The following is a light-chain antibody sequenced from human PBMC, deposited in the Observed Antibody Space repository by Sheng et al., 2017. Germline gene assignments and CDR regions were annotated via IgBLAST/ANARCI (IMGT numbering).Light chain of an antibody. CDR1: QSISSW. CDR3: QEFNSYPYT. J-gene: IGKJ2*01. V-gene: IGKV1-5*03. Sequence: DIQMTQSPSTLSASVGDRVTITCRASQSISSWLAWYQQKPGKAPKLLIYKASSLESGVPSRFSGSGSGTEFTLTISSLQPDDFATYYCQEFNSYPYTFGQGTKLEIK. CDR2: KAS.